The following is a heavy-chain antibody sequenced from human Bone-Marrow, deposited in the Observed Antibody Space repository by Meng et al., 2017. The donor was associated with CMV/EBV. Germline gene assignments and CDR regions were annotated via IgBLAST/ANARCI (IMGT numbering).Heavy chain of an antibody. Sequence: GESLKISCAASGFTFSNYAMTWVRQAPGKGLEWVSTISDSGGNTYYADSVKGRFTISSDNSKNTLYLQMNSLRAEDTAVYYCAKCRSGILAVLNHWGEGTLVTSSS. V-gene: IGHV3-23*01. CDR3: AKCRSGILAVLNH. CDR2: ISDSGGNT. CDR1: GFTFSNYA. J-gene: IGHJ5*02. D-gene: IGHD6-13*01.